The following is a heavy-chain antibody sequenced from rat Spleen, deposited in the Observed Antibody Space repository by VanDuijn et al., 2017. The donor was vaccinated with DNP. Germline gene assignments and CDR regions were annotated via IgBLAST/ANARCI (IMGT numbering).Heavy chain of an antibody. V-gene: IGHV3-1*01. Sequence: VQLQESGPGLVKPSQSLSLTCSVTGSSITSNYWGWIRQFPGNKMEYIGHISFSGSPNYNPSLKSRISITRDTSKNLFFLHLDSVTTEDTATYYCARWVWYFDYWGQGIIVTVSS. CDR2: ISFSGSP. CDR3: ARWVWYFDY. J-gene: IGHJ2*01. CDR1: GSSITSNY.